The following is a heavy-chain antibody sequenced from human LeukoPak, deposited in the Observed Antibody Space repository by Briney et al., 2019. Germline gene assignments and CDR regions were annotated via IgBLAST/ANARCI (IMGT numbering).Heavy chain of an antibody. CDR2: INPSGGST. V-gene: IGHV1-69*11. Sequence: SVKVSCKASGYTFTSYGISWVRQAPGQGLEWMGIINPSGGSTNYAQKFQGRVTITADESTSTAYMELSSLRSEDTAVYYCARAVHYYDSSGFPPAGNAFDIWGQGTMVTVSS. D-gene: IGHD3-22*01. CDR1: GYTFTSYG. CDR3: ARAVHYYDSSGFPPAGNAFDI. J-gene: IGHJ3*02.